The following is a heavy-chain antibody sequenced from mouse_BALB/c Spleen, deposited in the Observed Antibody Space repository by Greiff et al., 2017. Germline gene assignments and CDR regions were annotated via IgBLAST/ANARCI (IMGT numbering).Heavy chain of an antibody. CDR2: ISSGSSTI. Sequence: EVMLVESGGGLVQPGGSRKLSCAASGFTFSSFGMHWVRQAPEKGLEWVAYISSGSSTIYYADTVKGRFTISRDNPKNTLFLQMTSLRSEDTAMYYCARGLRPGAMDYWGQGTSVTVSS. D-gene: IGHD1-2*01. CDR3: ARGLRPGAMDY. V-gene: IGHV5-17*02. J-gene: IGHJ4*01. CDR1: GFTFSSFG.